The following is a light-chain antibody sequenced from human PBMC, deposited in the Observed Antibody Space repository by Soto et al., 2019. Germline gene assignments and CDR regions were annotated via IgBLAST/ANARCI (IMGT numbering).Light chain of an antibody. CDR3: SPYTGSSLVV. CDR2: EVS. J-gene: IGLJ2*01. V-gene: IGLV2-14*01. Sequence: QSVLTPPGSVSGSPGQTITLHCTGTSIDVGVYNCVSWYQQHPGKAPKLTIYEVSNRPSGVSNPFSRSKSGNTASLTSSGLQAEDEAYYYSSPYTGSSLVVFGGGTKVTVL. CDR1: SIDVGVYNC.